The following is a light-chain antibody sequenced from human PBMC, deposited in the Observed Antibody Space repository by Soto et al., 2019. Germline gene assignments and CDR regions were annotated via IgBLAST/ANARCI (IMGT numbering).Light chain of an antibody. J-gene: IGKJ1*01. CDR3: QEYNNYWT. Sequence: SQSPSTLSASVGDTVTITCRASQTISRWLAWYQQKPGKAPRLLIYTASTLESGVPSRFSASGSGTEFTLTISSLHPDDFATYYCQEYNNYWTFGQGTKV. V-gene: IGKV1-5*01. CDR1: QTISRW. CDR2: TAS.